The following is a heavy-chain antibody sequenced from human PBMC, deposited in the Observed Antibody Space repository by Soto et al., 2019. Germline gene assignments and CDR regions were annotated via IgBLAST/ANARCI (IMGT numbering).Heavy chain of an antibody. CDR2: IIPIFGTA. J-gene: IGHJ6*01. Sequence: SVKVSCKASGGTFSSYAISWVRQAPGQGLEWMGGIIPIFGTANYAQKFQGRVTITADESTSTAYMELSSLRSEDTAVYSCARGSDGQADYYYGMDVWGQGTTVTLSS. V-gene: IGHV1-69*13. CDR1: GGTFSSYA. D-gene: IGHD6-25*01. CDR3: ARGSDGQADYYYGMDV.